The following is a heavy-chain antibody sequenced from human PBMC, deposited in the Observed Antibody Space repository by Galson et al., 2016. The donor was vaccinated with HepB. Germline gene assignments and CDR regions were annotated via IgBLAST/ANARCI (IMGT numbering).Heavy chain of an antibody. D-gene: IGHD1-26*01. CDR3: AGQVGGLMTYHYYGLDV. Sequence: SETLSLTCAVSGDSISSSNWWSWVRLSPGKGLEWIGEIYRDGSTIYNPSLESRVTMSVDKSKNQFSLKLSSVTAADTAVYYCAGQVGGLMTYHYYGLDVWGQGTTVTVS. V-gene: IGHV4-4*02. J-gene: IGHJ6*02. CDR1: GDSISSSNW. CDR2: IYRDGST.